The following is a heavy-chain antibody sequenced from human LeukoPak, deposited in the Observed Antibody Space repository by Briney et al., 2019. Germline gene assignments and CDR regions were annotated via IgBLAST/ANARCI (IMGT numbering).Heavy chain of an antibody. CDR1: GGSISSGSYY. Sequence: SQTLSLTCTVSGGSISSGSYYWSWIRQPAGKGLEWIGRIYTSGSTNYNPSLKSRVTISVDTSKNQFSLELSSVTAADTAVYYCARNDYDSSGYYSDYWGQGALVTVSS. V-gene: IGHV4-61*02. D-gene: IGHD3-22*01. J-gene: IGHJ4*02. CDR3: ARNDYDSSGYYSDY. CDR2: IYTSGST.